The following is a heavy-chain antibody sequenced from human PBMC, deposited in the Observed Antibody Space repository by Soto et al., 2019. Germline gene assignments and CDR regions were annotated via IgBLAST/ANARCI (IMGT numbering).Heavy chain of an antibody. J-gene: IGHJ6*02. CDR1: GGSISSYY. CDR2: IYYSGST. CDR3: ARDRWLQFPYYYYGMDV. Sequence: SETLSLTCTVSGGSISSYYWSWIRQPPGKGLEWIGYIYYSGSTNYNPSLKSRVTISVDTSKNQSSLKLSSVTAADTAVYYCARDRWLQFPYYYYGMDVWGQGTTVTVSS. V-gene: IGHV4-59*01. D-gene: IGHD5-12*01.